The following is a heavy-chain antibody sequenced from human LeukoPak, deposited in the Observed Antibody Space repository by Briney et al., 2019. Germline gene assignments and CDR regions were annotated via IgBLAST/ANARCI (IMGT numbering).Heavy chain of an antibody. D-gene: IGHD2-2*01. CDR3: ARVPKGSTSCCLDY. CDR1: GYTFTSYD. Sequence: ASVKVSCKASGYTFTSYDINWVRQATGQGLEWMGWMNPNSGNTGYAQKFQGRVTIPRNTSISTAYMELSSLRSEDTAVYYCARVPKGSTSCCLDYWGQGTLVTVSS. J-gene: IGHJ4*02. CDR2: MNPNSGNT. V-gene: IGHV1-8*03.